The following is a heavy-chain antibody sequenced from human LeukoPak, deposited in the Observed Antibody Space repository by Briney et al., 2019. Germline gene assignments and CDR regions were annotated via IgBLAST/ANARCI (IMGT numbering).Heavy chain of an antibody. J-gene: IGHJ6*04. D-gene: IGHD3-10*01. CDR3: AAPRGSGWGEGGRPYYYYGMDV. CDR2: IIPIFGTA. V-gene: IGHV1-69*13. CDR1: GYTFTSYD. Sequence: ASVKVSCKASGYTFTSYDINWVRQATGQGLEWMGGIIPIFGTANYAQKFQGRVTITADESTSTAYMELSSLRSEDTAVYYCAAPRGSGWGEGGRPYYYYGMDVWGKGTTVTVSS.